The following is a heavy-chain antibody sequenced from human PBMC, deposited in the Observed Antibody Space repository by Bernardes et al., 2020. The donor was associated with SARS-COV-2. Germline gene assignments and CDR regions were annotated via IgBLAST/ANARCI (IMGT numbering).Heavy chain of an antibody. CDR2: IYYSGST. CDR3: ARITSRDGYNDY. V-gene: IGHV4-39*01. J-gene: IGHJ4*02. CDR1: GGSISSSSYY. Sequence: SETLSLTCTVSGGSISSSSYYWGWIRQPPGKGLEWIGSIYYSGSTYYNPSLKSRVTISVDTSKNQFSLKLSSVTAADTAVYYCARITSRDGYNDYWCQGTLVTVSS. D-gene: IGHD5-12*01.